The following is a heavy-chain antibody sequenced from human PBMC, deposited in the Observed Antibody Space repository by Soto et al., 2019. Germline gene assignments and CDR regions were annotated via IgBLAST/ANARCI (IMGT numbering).Heavy chain of an antibody. Sequence: SETLSLTCSVSGGSISGYYWSWIRQSPGKGLEWIGYIYYGGSTRHNPSLDSRVTVSADMSKNQISLRLTSVTAADTAVYYCARSGNSNGLVFDYWGQGILVTVSS. CDR2: IYYGGST. D-gene: IGHD5-18*01. CDR1: GGSISGYY. CDR3: ARSGNSNGLVFDY. J-gene: IGHJ4*02. V-gene: IGHV4-59*01.